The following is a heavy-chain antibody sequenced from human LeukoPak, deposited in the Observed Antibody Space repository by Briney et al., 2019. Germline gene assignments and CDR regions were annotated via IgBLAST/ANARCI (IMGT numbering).Heavy chain of an antibody. J-gene: IGHJ6*02. CDR3: ARHIAARRVYYGMDV. V-gene: IGHV1-2*02. D-gene: IGHD6-6*01. CDR1: GYTFTGYY. CDR2: INPNSGGT. Sequence: ASVKVSCKASGYTFTGYYMHWVRQAPGQGLEWMGWINPNSGGTNYAQKFQGRVTMTRNTSISTAYMELSSLRSEDTAVYYCARHIAARRVYYGMDVWGQGTTVTVSS.